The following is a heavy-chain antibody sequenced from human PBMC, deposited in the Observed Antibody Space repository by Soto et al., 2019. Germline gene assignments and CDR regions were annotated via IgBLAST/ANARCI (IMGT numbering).Heavy chain of an antibody. CDR1: GFAFSSYG. D-gene: IGHD5-12*01. CDR2: ITGDGTNT. Sequence: EVQLVQSGGGLVQPGGSLRLSGAASGFAFSSYGLHWVRRAPGKGLMIVSRITGDGTNTAYATSVKGRFTISRDNAKNMVYLQMDSLKAEDTAVYYCARDGGYGTPFDYWGQGALVTVSS. CDR3: ARDGGYGTPFDY. V-gene: IGHV3-74*01. J-gene: IGHJ4*02.